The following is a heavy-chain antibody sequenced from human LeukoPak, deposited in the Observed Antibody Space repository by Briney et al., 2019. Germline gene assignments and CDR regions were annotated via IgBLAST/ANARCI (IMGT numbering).Heavy chain of an antibody. Sequence: GGSLRLSCAASGFTFSSYSMNWVRQAPGKGLEWVSSISSSSSYIYYADSVKGRFTISRDNAKNSLYLQMNSLRAEDTAVYYCASLRGYSGYYLGVDYFDYWGQGTLVTVSS. V-gene: IGHV3-21*01. CDR1: GFTFSSYS. CDR2: ISSSSSYI. CDR3: ASLRGYSGYYLGVDYFDY. J-gene: IGHJ4*02. D-gene: IGHD5-12*01.